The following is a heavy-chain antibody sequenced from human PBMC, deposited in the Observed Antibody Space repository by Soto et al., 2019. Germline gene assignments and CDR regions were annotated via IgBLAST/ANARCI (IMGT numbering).Heavy chain of an antibody. Sequence: SXKVSYKPSGYPXTDLYIHLVRQAPGLGLEWMGWIDPRSGASRKTQRFQGRFTMTRDTSTNTVYMELRSLRSDDTAVYFCARDNYGPLGYWGQGTLCTVS. CDR3: ARDNYGPLGY. V-gene: IGHV1-2*02. CDR2: IDPRSGAS. CDR1: GYPXTDLY. D-gene: IGHD3-10*01. J-gene: IGHJ4*02.